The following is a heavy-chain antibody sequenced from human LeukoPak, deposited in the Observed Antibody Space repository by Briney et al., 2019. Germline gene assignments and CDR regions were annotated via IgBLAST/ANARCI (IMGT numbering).Heavy chain of an antibody. D-gene: IGHD6-13*01. CDR3: GGFGYEAAVDL. J-gene: IGHJ4*02. CDR1: GFMFSTYW. V-gene: IGHV3-7*01. CDR2: IKPDGGET. Sequence: GGSLRLSCAASGFMFSTYWMTWVRQAPGKGLEWVANIKPDGGETYYLDPVKGRFTISRDNAKNLLYLQMNSLRGEDAAVYYCGGFGYEAAVDLWGQGTLVTVSS.